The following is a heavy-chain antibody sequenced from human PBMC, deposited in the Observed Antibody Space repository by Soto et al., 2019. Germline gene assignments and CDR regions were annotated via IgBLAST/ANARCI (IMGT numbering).Heavy chain of an antibody. CDR2: INHSGST. CDR3: ARGRGRITMVRGVSPLDY. Sequence: QVQLQQWGAGLLKPSETLSLTCAVYGGSFSGYYWSWIRQPPGKGLEWIGEINHSGSTNYNPSLKSRVTISVDTSKNQFSLKLSSVTAADTAVYYCARGRGRITMVRGVSPLDYWGQVTLVTVSS. V-gene: IGHV4-34*01. J-gene: IGHJ4*02. CDR1: GGSFSGYY. D-gene: IGHD3-10*01.